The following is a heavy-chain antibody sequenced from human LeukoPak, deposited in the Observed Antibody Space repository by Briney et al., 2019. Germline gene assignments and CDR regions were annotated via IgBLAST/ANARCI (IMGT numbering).Heavy chain of an antibody. D-gene: IGHD6-13*01. CDR3: ARGTPSRQLPAHWFDP. CDR1: GGSISSGGYY. V-gene: IGHV4-31*03. CDR2: IYYSGST. J-gene: IGHJ5*02. Sequence: SETLSLTCTVSGGSISSGGYYWSWIRQHPGKGLEWIGYIYYSGSTYYNPSLKSRVTISVDTSKNQFSLKLSSVTAADTAVYYCARGTPSRQLPAHWFDPWGQGTLVTVSS.